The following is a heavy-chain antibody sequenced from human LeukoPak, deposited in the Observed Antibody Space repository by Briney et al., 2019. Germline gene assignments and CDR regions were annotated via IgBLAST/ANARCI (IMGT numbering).Heavy chain of an antibody. D-gene: IGHD2-15*01. CDR3: ARDEVAVAAELDY. CDR1: GGTVSIYS. Sequence: GGSLRLSCAASGGTVSIYSMNWVRQAPGKGLEWFSSISSSSSYTYYAESVKGRFTISRDNAKNSLYLQMNILRAEDTAVYYCARDEVAVAAELDYWGQGTLVSVSS. J-gene: IGHJ4*02. CDR2: ISSSSSYT. V-gene: IGHV3-21*01.